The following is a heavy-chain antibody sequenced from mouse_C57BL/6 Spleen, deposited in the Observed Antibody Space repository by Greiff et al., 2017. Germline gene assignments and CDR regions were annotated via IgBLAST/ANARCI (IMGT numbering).Heavy chain of an antibody. V-gene: IGHV5-9-1*02. Sequence: EVQRVESGEGLVKPGGSLKLSCAASGFTFSSYAMSWVRQTPEKRLEWVAYISSGGDYIYYADTVKGRFTISRDNARNTLYLQMSSLKSEDTAMYYCTRDYGSSSWFAYWGQGTLVTVSA. CDR2: ISSGGDYI. CDR1: GFTFSSYA. CDR3: TRDYGSSSWFAY. J-gene: IGHJ3*01. D-gene: IGHD1-1*01.